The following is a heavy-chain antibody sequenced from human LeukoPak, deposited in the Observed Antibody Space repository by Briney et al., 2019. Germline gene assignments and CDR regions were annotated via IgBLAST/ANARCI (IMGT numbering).Heavy chain of an antibody. Sequence: ASVKVSCKASGYTFPSYYMHWVRQAPGQGLEWMGIINPSGGSTSYAQKFQGRVTMTRDTSTSTVYMELSSLRSEDTAVYYCARGAYPTDLMLYGDYWGQGTLVTVSP. CDR3: ARGAYPTDLMLYGDY. D-gene: IGHD2-8*01. J-gene: IGHJ4*02. CDR1: GYTFPSYY. V-gene: IGHV1-46*01. CDR2: INPSGGST.